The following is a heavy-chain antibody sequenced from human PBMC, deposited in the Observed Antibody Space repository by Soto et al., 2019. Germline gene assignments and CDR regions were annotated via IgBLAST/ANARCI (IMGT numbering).Heavy chain of an antibody. CDR1: GYTFTSYD. Sequence: QVQLVQSGAEVKKPGASVKVSCKASGYTFTSYDINWVRQATGQVLEWMGWMNPNSGNTGYAQKFQGRGTMTRNTSISTAYMELSSLRSEDTAVYYCAREGDCISTRCYQQYGMDVWGQGTTVTVSS. CDR2: MNPNSGNT. D-gene: IGHD2-2*01. J-gene: IGHJ6*02. CDR3: AREGDCISTRCYQQYGMDV. V-gene: IGHV1-8*01.